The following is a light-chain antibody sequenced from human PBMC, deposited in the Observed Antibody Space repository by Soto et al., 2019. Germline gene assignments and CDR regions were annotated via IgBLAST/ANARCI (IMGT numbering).Light chain of an antibody. Sequence: DIVMTQSPDSLAVSLGERATINCKSSQSIFYNSNNKNYLAWFQQKPGQPPKLLIYWASTRESGVPDRFRGSGSGTDFTLTISSLQAEDVAVYYCQQYYSAPTWTFGQGTKVEIK. CDR2: WAS. CDR3: QQYYSAPTWT. V-gene: IGKV4-1*01. J-gene: IGKJ1*01. CDR1: QSIFYNSNNKNY.